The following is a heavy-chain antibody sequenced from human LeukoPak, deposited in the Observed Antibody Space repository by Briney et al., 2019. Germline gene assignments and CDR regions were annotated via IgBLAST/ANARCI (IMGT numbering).Heavy chain of an antibody. CDR1: GFTFSSYG. CDR3: AKDSTWIQLWLPPDY. D-gene: IGHD5-18*01. J-gene: IGHJ4*02. Sequence: GGSLRLSCAASGFTFSSYGMHWVRQAPGKGLEWVAFIRYDGSNKYYADSVKGRFTISRDNSKNTLYLQMNSLRAEDTTVYYCAKDSTWIQLWLPPDYWGQGTLVTVSS. CDR2: IRYDGSNK. V-gene: IGHV3-30*02.